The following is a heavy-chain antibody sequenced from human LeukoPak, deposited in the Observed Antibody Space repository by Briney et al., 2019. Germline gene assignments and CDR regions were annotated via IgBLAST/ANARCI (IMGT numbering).Heavy chain of an antibody. J-gene: IGHJ4*02. Sequence: GGSLRLSCAASGFTFSNYGMHWVRQAPGKGLEWVAFIRYDGTNKYYTDSVKGRFTISRDKSKNTLYLQMNSLRAEDTAVYYCATYRVRHMNSLDYWGRGTLVTVSS. CDR3: ATYRVRHMNSLDY. D-gene: IGHD2-21*01. CDR2: IRYDGTNK. V-gene: IGHV3-30*02. CDR1: GFTFSNYG.